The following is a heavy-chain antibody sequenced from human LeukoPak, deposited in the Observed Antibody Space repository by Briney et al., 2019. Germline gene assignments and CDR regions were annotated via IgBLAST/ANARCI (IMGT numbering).Heavy chain of an antibody. CDR2: IYYSGST. CDR1: GGSISSYY. Sequence: SETLSLTCTVSGGSISSYYWSWIRQPPGKGLEWIGYIYYSGSTNYNPSLKSRVTISVDTSKNQFSLKLSSVTAADTAVYYCARSLITMVRESRSTKRENWFDPWGQGTLVTVSS. D-gene: IGHD3-10*01. V-gene: IGHV4-59*12. J-gene: IGHJ5*02. CDR3: ARSLITMVRESRSTKRENWFDP.